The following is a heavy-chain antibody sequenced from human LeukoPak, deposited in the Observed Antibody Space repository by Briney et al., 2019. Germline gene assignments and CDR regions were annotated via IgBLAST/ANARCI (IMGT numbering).Heavy chain of an antibody. Sequence: GGSLRLSCAASGFTFSSYWMTWVRQAPGKGLEWVASINQDQNEIHYVDSVRGRFTISRDNAKNSLYLQMNSLRAEDTAVYYCARESEIRFLEWLFVFDYWGQGTLVTVSS. D-gene: IGHD3-3*01. J-gene: IGHJ4*02. CDR3: ARESEIRFLEWLFVFDY. CDR2: INQDQNEI. CDR1: GFTFSSYW. V-gene: IGHV3-7*01.